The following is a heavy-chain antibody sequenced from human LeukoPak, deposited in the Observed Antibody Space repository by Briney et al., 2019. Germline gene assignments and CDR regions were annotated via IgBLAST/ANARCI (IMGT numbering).Heavy chain of an antibody. CDR3: ARRAYCSSTGCYGNWYFDL. D-gene: IGHD2-2*01. Sequence: SETLSLTCTVSGGSISSSSYYGGWIRQPPGKGLGWVGSFYYSGSTYYNPSLKSRVTISVATSKNQFSLKLSSVTAADTAVYYCARRAYCSSTGCYGNWYFDLWGRGTLVTVSS. CDR1: GGSISSSSYY. J-gene: IGHJ2*01. V-gene: IGHV4-39*01. CDR2: FYYSGST.